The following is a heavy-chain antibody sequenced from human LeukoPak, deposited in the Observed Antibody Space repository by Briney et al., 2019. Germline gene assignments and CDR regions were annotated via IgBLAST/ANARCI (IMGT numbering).Heavy chain of an antibody. Sequence: ASVKVSCKASGYTFTSYGISWVRQAPGQGLEWMGWISAYNGNTNYAQKLQGRVTMTTDTSTSTAYMEQRSLRSDDTAVYYCARIRVTMIVVAEGPSDYWGQGTLVTVSS. J-gene: IGHJ4*02. CDR1: GYTFTSYG. CDR2: ISAYNGNT. CDR3: ARIRVTMIVVAEGPSDY. V-gene: IGHV1-18*01. D-gene: IGHD3-22*01.